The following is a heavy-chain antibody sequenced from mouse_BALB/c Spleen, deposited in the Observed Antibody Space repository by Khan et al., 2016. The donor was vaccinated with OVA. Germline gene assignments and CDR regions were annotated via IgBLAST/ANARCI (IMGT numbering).Heavy chain of an antibody. CDR2: IYPGISDT. V-gene: IGHV1-5*01. D-gene: IGHD2-4*01. CDR1: GYSFTNYW. CDR3: TRSHDSYYFDY. J-gene: IGHJ2*01. Sequence: VQLQQSGTVLARPGASVKMSCKASGYSFTNYWIHWVKQRPGQGLEWIGAIYPGISDTRYNQKFKDKAKLTAVTSATTAYVELSSLPSEDSAIYYCTRSHDSYYFDYWGQGTTLTVSS.